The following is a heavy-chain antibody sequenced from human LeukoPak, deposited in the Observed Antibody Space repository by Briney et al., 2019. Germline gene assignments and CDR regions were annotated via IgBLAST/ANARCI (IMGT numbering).Heavy chain of an antibody. CDR3: AELGITMIGGV. CDR1: GFTFSNYA. V-gene: IGHV3-23*01. CDR2: ISDSGDST. Sequence: GGSLRLSCAASGFTFSNYAMRWVRQAPGKGLEWVSGISDSGDSTYYADSVKGRFTISRDNAKNSLYLQMNSLRAEDTAVYYCAELGITMIGGVWGKGTTVTISS. D-gene: IGHD3-10*02. J-gene: IGHJ6*04.